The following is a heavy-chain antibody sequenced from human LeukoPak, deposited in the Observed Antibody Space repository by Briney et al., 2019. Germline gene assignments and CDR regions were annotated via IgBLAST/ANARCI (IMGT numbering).Heavy chain of an antibody. CDR2: IYSGGST. J-gene: IGHJ3*02. Sequence: GGSLRLSCAASGFTVSSNYMSWVRLAPGKGLEWVSVIYSGGSTYYADSVKGRFTISRDNSKNTLYLQMNSLRAEDTAVYYCAREYTAMVTGNDAFDIWGQGTMVTVSS. CDR1: GFTVSSNY. V-gene: IGHV3-66*02. CDR3: AREYTAMVTGNDAFDI. D-gene: IGHD5-18*01.